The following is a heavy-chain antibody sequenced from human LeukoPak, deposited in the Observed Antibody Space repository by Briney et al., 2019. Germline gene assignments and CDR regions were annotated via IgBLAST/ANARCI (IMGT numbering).Heavy chain of an antibody. CDR1: VYTFIHHY. Sequence: ASVKVSCKASVYTFIHHYIHWVRQAPGQGLEWMGWINPNNGDTKYAQKFQGRVNMTRDTSINTAHMQLSRLISDDTAVDYWAGVSRGPDAWGQGTLVTVSS. V-gene: IGHV1-2*02. CDR2: INPNNGDT. J-gene: IGHJ5*02. D-gene: IGHD5-12*01. CDR3: AGVSRGPDA.